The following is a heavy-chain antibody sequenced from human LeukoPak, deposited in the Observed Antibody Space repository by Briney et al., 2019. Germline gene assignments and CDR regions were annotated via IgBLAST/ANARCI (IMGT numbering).Heavy chain of an antibody. D-gene: IGHD3-9*01. CDR2: IIPIFGTA. CDR1: GGTFSSYA. CDR3: ARAGDNLTRPFDY. Sequence: ASVKVSCKASGGTFSSYAISWVRQAPGQGLEWMGGIIPIFGTANYAQKFQGGVTITTDESTSTAYMELSSLRSEDTAVYYCARAGDNLTRPFDYWGQGTLVTVSS. J-gene: IGHJ4*02. V-gene: IGHV1-69*05.